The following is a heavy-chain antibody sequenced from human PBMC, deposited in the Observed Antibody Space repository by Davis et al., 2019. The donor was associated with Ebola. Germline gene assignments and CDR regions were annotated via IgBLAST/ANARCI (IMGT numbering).Heavy chain of an antibody. V-gene: IGHV3-7*03. D-gene: IGHD6-19*01. CDR2: IKQDGSEK. Sequence: PGGSLRLSCAASGFTFSSYWMSWVRQAPGKGLEWVANIKQDGSEKYYVDSVKGRFTISRDNAKNSLYLQMNSLKTEDTAVYYCTGTVAGVDYWGQGTLVTVSS. J-gene: IGHJ4*02. CDR3: TGTVAGVDY. CDR1: GFTFSSYW.